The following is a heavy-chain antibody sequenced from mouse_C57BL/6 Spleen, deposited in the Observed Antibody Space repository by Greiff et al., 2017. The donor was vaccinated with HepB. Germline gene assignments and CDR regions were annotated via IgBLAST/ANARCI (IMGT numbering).Heavy chain of an antibody. CDR1: GFTFSSYA. V-gene: IGHV5-4*03. CDR2: ISDGGSYT. J-gene: IGHJ2*01. Sequence: EVKLMESGGGLVKPGGSLKLSCAASGFTFSSYAMSWVRQTPEKRLEWVATISDGGSYTYYPDNVKGRFTISRDNAKNNLYLQMSHLKSEDTAMYYGARGLTVTWYFDYWGQGTTLTVSS. CDR3: ARGLTVTWYFDY. D-gene: IGHD4-1*01.